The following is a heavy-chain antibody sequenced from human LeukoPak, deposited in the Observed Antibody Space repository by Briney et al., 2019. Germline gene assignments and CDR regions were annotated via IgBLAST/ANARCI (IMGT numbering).Heavy chain of an antibody. Sequence: SETLSLTCTVSGVSISSGDYYWSWIRQPAGKGLEWIGYIYYSGSTYYNPSLKSRVTISVDTSKNQLSLKLSSVTAADTAVYYCARPYYYDSRIDPWGQGTLVTVSS. V-gene: IGHV4-30-4*01. CDR1: GVSISSGDYY. J-gene: IGHJ5*02. CDR3: ARPYYYDSRIDP. D-gene: IGHD3-22*01. CDR2: IYYSGST.